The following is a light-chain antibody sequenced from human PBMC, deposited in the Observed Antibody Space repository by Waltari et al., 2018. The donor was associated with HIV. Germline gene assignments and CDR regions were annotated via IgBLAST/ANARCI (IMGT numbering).Light chain of an antibody. Sequence: QSALTQPASVSGSPGQSITISCSGTSSDVGIYNLVSWYQQHPGKAPKLMIYEVTQRPSGVSNRFSGSKSVNTASLTISGLQAEDEADDYCCSYAGSSTWVFGGGTKLTVL. CDR2: EVT. CDR3: CSYAGSSTWV. J-gene: IGLJ3*02. V-gene: IGLV2-23*02. CDR1: SSDVGIYNL.